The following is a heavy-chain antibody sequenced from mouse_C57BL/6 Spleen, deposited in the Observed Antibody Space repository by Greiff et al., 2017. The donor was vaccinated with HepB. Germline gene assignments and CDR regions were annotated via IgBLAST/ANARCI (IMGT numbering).Heavy chain of an antibody. CDR3: ARAGGGYFDV. V-gene: IGHV5-4*01. Sequence: EVQLQESGGGLVKPGGSLKLSCAASGFTFSSYAMSWVRQTPEKRLEWVATISDGGSYTYYPDNVKGRFTISRDNAKNNLYLQMSHLKSEDTAMYYCARAGGGYFDVWGTGTTVTVSS. CDR2: ISDGGSYT. J-gene: IGHJ1*03. CDR1: GFTFSSYA.